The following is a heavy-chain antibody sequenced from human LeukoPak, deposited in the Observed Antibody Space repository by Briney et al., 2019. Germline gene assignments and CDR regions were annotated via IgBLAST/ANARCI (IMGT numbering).Heavy chain of an antibody. CDR3: ARIVGATLNFDY. J-gene: IGHJ4*02. D-gene: IGHD1-26*01. CDR2: INPNSGGT. Sequence: ASVKVSCKASGYTFTDNYIHWVRQAPGQGLEWMGWINPNSGGTNSAQKFQGRVTMTRDTSISTACMELSRLTSDDTAVYYCARIVGATLNFDYWGQGTLVTVSS. CDR1: GYTFTDNY. V-gene: IGHV1-2*02.